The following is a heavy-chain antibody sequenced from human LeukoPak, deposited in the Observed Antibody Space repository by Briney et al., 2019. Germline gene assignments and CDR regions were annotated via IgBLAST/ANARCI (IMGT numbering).Heavy chain of an antibody. J-gene: IGHJ3*02. Sequence: GGSLRLSCAASGFIFSSYGMHWVRQAPGKGLEWVAVISYDGNNKYHADSVKGRFTISRDNSKNTLYLQMNSLRAEDTAVYYCAKRGNSGYDLNDAFDIWGQGTMVTVSS. D-gene: IGHD5-12*01. CDR1: GFIFSSYG. CDR3: AKRGNSGYDLNDAFDI. V-gene: IGHV3-30*18. CDR2: ISYDGNNK.